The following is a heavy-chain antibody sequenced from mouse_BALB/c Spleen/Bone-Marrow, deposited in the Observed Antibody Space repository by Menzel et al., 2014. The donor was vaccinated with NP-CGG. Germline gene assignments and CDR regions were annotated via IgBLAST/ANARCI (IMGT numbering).Heavy chain of an antibody. CDR2: INPSIGRT. Sequence: VQLQQSGAELVKPGASVKLSCKASGYTFTNYWMHWVKQRPGQGLEWIGEINPSIGRTNYNEKFKSKATLTVDKSSSTAYMQLSSLTSEDSAVYYCARGFDYWGQGTTLTVSS. J-gene: IGHJ2*01. CDR1: GYTFTNYW. CDR3: ARGFDY. V-gene: IGHV1S81*02.